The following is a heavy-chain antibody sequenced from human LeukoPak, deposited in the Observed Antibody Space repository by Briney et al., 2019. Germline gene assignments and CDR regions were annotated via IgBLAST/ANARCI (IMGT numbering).Heavy chain of an antibody. V-gene: IGHV3-23*01. CDR3: AKDKVSGYDLRDYYYMDV. D-gene: IGHD5-12*01. CDR1: GFTFSSYA. CDR2: ISGSGGST. J-gene: IGHJ6*03. Sequence: GGSLRLSCAGSGFTFSSYAMSWVRQVPGKGLEWVSAISGSGGSTYYADSVKGRFTISRDNSKNTLYLQMNSLRAEDTAVYHCAKDKVSGYDLRDYYYMDVWGKGTTVTVSS.